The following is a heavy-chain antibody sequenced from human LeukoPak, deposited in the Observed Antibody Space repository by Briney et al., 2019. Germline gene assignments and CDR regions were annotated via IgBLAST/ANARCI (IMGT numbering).Heavy chain of an antibody. J-gene: IGHJ4*02. V-gene: IGHV1-69*13. CDR3: ARDGYCSSTSCSGVPKI. CDR2: IIPIFGTA. Sequence: ASVKVSCKASGGTFSSYAISWVRQAPGQGLEWMGGIIPIFGTANYAQKFQGRVTITADESMSTAYMELSSLRSEDTAVYYCARDGYCSSTSCSGVPKIWGQGTLVIVSS. CDR1: GGTFSSYA. D-gene: IGHD2-2*03.